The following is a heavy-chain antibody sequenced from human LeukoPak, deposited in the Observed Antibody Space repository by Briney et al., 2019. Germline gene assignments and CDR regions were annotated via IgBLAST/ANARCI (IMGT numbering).Heavy chain of an antibody. CDR2: INNDGVST. V-gene: IGHV3-74*01. J-gene: IGHJ4*02. CDR3: ARAGYYSSGWYRPWDY. D-gene: IGHD6-19*01. Sequence: PGGSLRLSCATSGFTLSSYWMHWVRQAPGKGLEWLSRINNDGVSTSYADSVKGRFTISRDNAKNSLYLQMNSLRAEDTAVYYCARAGYYSSGWYRPWDYWGQGTLVTVSS. CDR1: GFTLSSYW.